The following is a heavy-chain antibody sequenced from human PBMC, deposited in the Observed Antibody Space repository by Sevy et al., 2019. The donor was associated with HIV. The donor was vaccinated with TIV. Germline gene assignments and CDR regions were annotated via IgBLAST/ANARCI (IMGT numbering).Heavy chain of an antibody. CDR2: IGYDGSNK. D-gene: IGHD2-8*01. CDR3: ARDPRMYGDYLLAYFDY. CDR1: GFTPSTYG. J-gene: IGHJ4*02. V-gene: IGHV3-33*01. Sequence: GGSLRLSCAASGFTPSTYGMHWVRQAPGKGLEWVAVIGYDGSNKYDADSVRGRFTISRDNSKNTLFLQMDSLRGEDTVVYYCARDPRMYGDYLLAYFDYWGQGTLVTVSS.